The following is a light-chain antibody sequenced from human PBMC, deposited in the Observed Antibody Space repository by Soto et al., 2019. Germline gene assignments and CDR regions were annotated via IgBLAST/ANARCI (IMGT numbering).Light chain of an antibody. CDR1: QRISSW. CDR2: KAS. J-gene: IGKJ2*01. CDR3: QQYNSFYPT. Sequence: DIQMTQSPSTLSASVGDRVTITCRASQRISSWLAWYQQKPGKAPRLLIQKASSLESGVPSRFSGSGSGTDFTLSISSLQPDVFATYYCQQYNSFYPTFGQGTKLEIK. V-gene: IGKV1-5*03.